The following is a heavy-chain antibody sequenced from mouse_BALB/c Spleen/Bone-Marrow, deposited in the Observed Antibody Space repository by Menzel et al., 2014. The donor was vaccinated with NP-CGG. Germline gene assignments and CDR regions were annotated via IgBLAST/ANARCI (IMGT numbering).Heavy chain of an antibody. D-gene: IGHD1-1*01. Sequence: QVQLQRSGAELVRPGSSVKISCKSSGYSFSNYWMNWMKQRPGQGLEWIGQIYPGDGDTNYNGKFKGKATLTADKSSSTAYMQLSSLTSEDSEVYFCASRGDYSYAMDYWGQGTSVTVSS. J-gene: IGHJ4*01. V-gene: IGHV1-80*01. CDR3: ASRGDYSYAMDY. CDR2: IYPGDGDT. CDR1: GYSFSNYW.